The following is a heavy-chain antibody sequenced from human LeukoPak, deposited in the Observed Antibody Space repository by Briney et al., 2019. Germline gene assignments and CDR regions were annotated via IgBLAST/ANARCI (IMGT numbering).Heavy chain of an antibody. D-gene: IGHD2-15*01. J-gene: IGHJ4*02. CDR3: ASYTMRILFD. CDR1: EFTFNNYA. Sequence: GGSLRLSCAASEFTFNNYAMSWVRRAPEEGLEWVSTISSSGGDTFYADSVKGRFTISRDNSKNTLYLQMNSLRAEDTAVYYCASYTMRILFDWGQGTLVTVSS. V-gene: IGHV3-23*01. CDR2: ISSSGGDT.